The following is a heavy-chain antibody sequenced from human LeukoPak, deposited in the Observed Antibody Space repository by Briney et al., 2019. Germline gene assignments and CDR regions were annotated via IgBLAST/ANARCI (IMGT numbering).Heavy chain of an antibody. CDR2: IYYSGST. J-gene: IGHJ6*02. Sequence: SETLSLTCTVSGGSISNYHWSWIRQPPGKGLEWIGYIYYSGSTNYNPSLKSRVTISVDTSKNQFSLKLSSVTAADTAVYYCARTYSSSWPYYGMDVWGQGTTATVSS. D-gene: IGHD6-13*01. V-gene: IGHV4-59*01. CDR1: GGSISNYH. CDR3: ARTYSSSWPYYGMDV.